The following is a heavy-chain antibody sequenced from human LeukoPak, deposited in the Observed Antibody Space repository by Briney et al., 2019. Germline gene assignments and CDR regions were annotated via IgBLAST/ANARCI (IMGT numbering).Heavy chain of an antibody. D-gene: IGHD2-15*01. CDR2: IRSKANNYAT. CDR3: TSNYCSGGSCYLY. J-gene: IGHJ4*02. CDR1: GFTFSGSV. Sequence: PGGSLRLSCAASGFTFSGSVMHWVRQASGKGLEWVGRIRSKANNYATAYVASVKGRFTISRDDSKNTAFLQMNSLKTEDTAVYYCTSNYCSGGSCYLYWGRGTLVTVSS. V-gene: IGHV3-73*01.